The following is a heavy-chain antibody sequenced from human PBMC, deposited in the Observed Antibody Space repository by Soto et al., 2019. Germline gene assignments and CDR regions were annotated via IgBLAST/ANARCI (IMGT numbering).Heavy chain of an antibody. CDR3: ASDKITGLLDY. CDR1: GGSFSGYY. D-gene: IGHD2-8*02. Sequence: PSETLSLTCAVYGGSFSGYYWTWIRQPPGTGLEWIGEINHSGSTHYNPSLKRRVTISVDTSKNQFSLNLTSVTAADTSVYYCASDKITGLLDYWGQGTLVTV. CDR2: INHSGST. V-gene: IGHV4-34*01. J-gene: IGHJ4*02.